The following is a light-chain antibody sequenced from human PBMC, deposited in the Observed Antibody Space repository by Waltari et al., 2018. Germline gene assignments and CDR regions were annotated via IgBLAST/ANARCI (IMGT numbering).Light chain of an antibody. J-gene: IGLJ3*02. CDR3: ATWDVSLSGWV. CDR1: SSTVEINY. Sequence: QSVLTQPPSASATPGQRVTISCSGSSSTVEINYVSWYQQLPGTAPKLLIYRNNQRPSGVPDRFSGSKSGTSASLAISGLRSEDEADYYCATWDVSLSGWVFGGGTKLTVL. V-gene: IGLV1-47*01. CDR2: RNN.